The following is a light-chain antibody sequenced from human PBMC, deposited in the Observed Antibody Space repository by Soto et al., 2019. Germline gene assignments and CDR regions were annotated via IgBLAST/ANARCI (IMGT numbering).Light chain of an antibody. CDR3: QSYDSSLINYF. CDR1: TSNIGADYD. V-gene: IGLV1-40*01. CDR2: GSS. J-gene: IGLJ1*01. Sequence: QSVLTQTPSVSGAPGQRVPISCTGSTSNIGADYDVHWYQQLPGTAPKLRLCGSSDRPSGVPDRFSGSKSGTSASLAITGLQAEDEADYCLQSYDSSLINYFLGTGTKVTV.